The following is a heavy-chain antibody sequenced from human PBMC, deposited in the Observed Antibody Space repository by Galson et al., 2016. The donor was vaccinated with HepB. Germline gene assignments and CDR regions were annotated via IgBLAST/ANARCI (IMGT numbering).Heavy chain of an antibody. D-gene: IGHD4-17*01. CDR3: ARHIFKTTGHAFDI. J-gene: IGHJ3*02. CDR1: GGSISSNTFN. CDR2: LFYSGNT. V-gene: IGHV4-39*01. Sequence: SETLSLTCSVSGGSISSNTFNWDWIRQTPGKGLEWIGTLFYSGNTYYNPSLKSRVTISVDMSKSQFSLKLTSVTAADTAVYYCARHIFKTTGHAFDIWGQGTMVTVSP.